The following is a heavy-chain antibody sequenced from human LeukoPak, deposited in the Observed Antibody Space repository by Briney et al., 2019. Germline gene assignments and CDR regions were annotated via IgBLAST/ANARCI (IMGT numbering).Heavy chain of an antibody. J-gene: IGHJ3*02. V-gene: IGHV3-74*01. Sequence: LGGSLRLSCAASGFTFSSYWMHWVRQAPGKGLVWVSRINSDGSSASYADSVKGRFTISRDNAKNTLYLQMNSLRAEDTAVYYCARDWHSGYYDSSGYAFDIWGQGTMVTVSS. CDR1: GFTFSSYW. CDR2: INSDGSSA. CDR3: ARDWHSGYYDSSGYAFDI. D-gene: IGHD3-22*01.